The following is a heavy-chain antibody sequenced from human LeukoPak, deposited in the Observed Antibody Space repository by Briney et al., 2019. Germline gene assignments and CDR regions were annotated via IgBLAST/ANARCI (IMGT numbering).Heavy chain of an antibody. D-gene: IGHD6-19*01. Sequence: SETLSLTCTVSGDSISSTNYYWGWIRQPPGKGLEWIGSIYYSGSTYYNPSLESRVTISVDTSKNQFSLKLSSVTAADTAVYYCARVSVPGTPASAFAVWGQGTLVTVSS. CDR3: ARVSVPGTPASAFAV. CDR1: GDSISSTNYY. CDR2: IYYSGST. V-gene: IGHV4-39*07. J-gene: IGHJ4*02.